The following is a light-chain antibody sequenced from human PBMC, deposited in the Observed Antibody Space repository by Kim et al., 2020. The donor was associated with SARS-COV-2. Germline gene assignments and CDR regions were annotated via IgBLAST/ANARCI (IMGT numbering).Light chain of an antibody. CDR2: DAS. Sequence: ASVGDRVTISCKASHDINIFLNWFQQKPGEAPKLLISDASSLETGLPSRFSGSGSGTYFTFTISSLQPGDVATYYCQQFDTLPLTFGGGTKVDIK. V-gene: IGKV1-33*01. J-gene: IGKJ4*01. CDR1: HDINIF. CDR3: QQFDTLPLT.